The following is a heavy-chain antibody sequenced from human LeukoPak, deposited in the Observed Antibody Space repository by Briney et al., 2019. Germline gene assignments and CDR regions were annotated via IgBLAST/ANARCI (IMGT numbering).Heavy chain of an antibody. CDR1: GGTFSSYA. D-gene: IGHD3-10*01. V-gene: IGHV1-69*04. Sequence: SVKVSCKASGGTFSSYAISWVRQAPGQGLEWMGRIIPILGIANYAQKFQGRVTITAHKSTSTAYMELSSLRSEDTAVYYCARGGSYYGSGKDWFDPWGQGTLVTVSS. CDR3: ARGGSYYGSGKDWFDP. CDR2: IIPILGIA. J-gene: IGHJ5*02.